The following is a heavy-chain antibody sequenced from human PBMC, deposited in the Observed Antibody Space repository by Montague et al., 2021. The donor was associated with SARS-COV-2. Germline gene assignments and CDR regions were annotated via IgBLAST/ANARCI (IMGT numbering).Heavy chain of an antibody. CDR2: IYYSGRT. CDR1: GGSITSGAYY. D-gene: IGHD2-21*02. V-gene: IGHV4-31*03. CDR3: AREWGRGGDRYWYFDL. Sequence: TLSLTCNVSGGSITSGAYYWSWIRQHPGKGLEWIGYIYYSGRTFLNPSLKSRVTISVDTSNNQFSLKVTSVTAADTAVYYCAREWGRGGDRYWYFDLWGRGTLVTVSS. J-gene: IGHJ2*01.